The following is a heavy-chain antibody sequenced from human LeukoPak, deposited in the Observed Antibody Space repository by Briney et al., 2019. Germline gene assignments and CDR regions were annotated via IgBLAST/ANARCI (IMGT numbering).Heavy chain of an antibody. CDR1: GGSLSGYY. CDR2: INHSGNT. D-gene: IGHD3-3*01. J-gene: IGHJ5*02. V-gene: IGHV4-34*01. Sequence: SETLSLTCAVYGGSLSGYYWSWIRQPPGKGLGWIGEINHSGNTKYNLSLKSRVTLPVDTSQNQFSLNLRSVTAADTGVYYGARRKGRRQSGYCTVRGSRGPNWFDPWGQGSLVTVSS. CDR3: ARRKGRRQSGYCTVRGSRGPNWFDP.